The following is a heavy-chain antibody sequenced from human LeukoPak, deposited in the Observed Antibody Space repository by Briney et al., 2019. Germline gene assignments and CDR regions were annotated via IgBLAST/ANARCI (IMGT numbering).Heavy chain of an antibody. Sequence: GGSLRLSCAASGFTFSSYAMSWVRQAPGKGLEWVSAISSSSSTIYYADSVKGRFTISRDNAKNSLYLQMNSLRAEDTAVYYCARESVLDYFDYWGQGTLVTVSS. J-gene: IGHJ4*02. V-gene: IGHV3-48*01. CDR3: ARESVLDYFDY. CDR1: GFTFSSYA. CDR2: ISSSSSTI.